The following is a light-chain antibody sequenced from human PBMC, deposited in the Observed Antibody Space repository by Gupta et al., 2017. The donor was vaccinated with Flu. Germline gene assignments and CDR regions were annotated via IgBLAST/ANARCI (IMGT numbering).Light chain of an antibody. CDR2: GNY. Sequence: QSVLTQPPSVSGAPGQRVPISCTGSSSNIGAGFDLHWYQQLPGTAPKLLIYGNYNRPSGVPDRFSGSKSGTSASLAITGLQAEDEADYYCQSYDSSLSGYVFGTGTKVTVL. CDR3: QSYDSSLSGYV. V-gene: IGLV1-40*01. CDR1: SSNIGAGFD. J-gene: IGLJ1*01.